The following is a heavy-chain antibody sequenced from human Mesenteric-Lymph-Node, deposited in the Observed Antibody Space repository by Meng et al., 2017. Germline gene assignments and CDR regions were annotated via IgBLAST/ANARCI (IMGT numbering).Heavy chain of an antibody. D-gene: IGHD6-19*01. V-gene: IGHV3-33*01. CDR1: GFNFNTYG. Sequence: GGSLRLSCAASGFNFNTYGMHWVRQAPGKGLQWVAAIWSDGIDKHYGDSVKGRFTVFKDNSKSTLYLQMDSLRVEDTAVYYCASDHIAVAGLATQITIDAFDIWGQGTTVTVSS. CDR2: IWSDGIDK. CDR3: ASDHIAVAGLATQITIDAFDI. J-gene: IGHJ3*02.